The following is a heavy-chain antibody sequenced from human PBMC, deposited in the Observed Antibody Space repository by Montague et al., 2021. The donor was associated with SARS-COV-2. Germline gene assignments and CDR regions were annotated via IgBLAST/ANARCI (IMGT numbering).Heavy chain of an antibody. D-gene: IGHD1/OR15-1a*01. CDR2: IYYTGAT. Sequence: SETLSLTCSVSGTSVNSGRDYWTWLRQPPGKGLQWIGYIYYTGATNFNPSLKSRLTMSVDTSNNQFSLKLTSVTAADTALYYCVRETYGPVWEQFGFDSWGQGIPVTFSS. CDR1: GTSVNSGRDY. CDR3: VRETYGPVWEQFGFDS. V-gene: IGHV4-61*01. J-gene: IGHJ4*02.